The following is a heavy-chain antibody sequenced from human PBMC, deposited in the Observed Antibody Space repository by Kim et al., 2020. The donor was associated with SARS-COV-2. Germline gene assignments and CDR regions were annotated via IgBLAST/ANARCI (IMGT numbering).Heavy chain of an antibody. Sequence: GGSLRLSCAASGFTFSSYSMNWVRQAPGKGLEWVSSISSSSSYIYYADSVKGRFTISRDNAKNSLYLQMNSLRAEDTAVYYCAREDIVVVPAGTRGYGMDVWGQGTTVTVSS. CDR1: GFTFSSYS. D-gene: IGHD2-2*01. CDR2: ISSSSSYI. CDR3: AREDIVVVPAGTRGYGMDV. V-gene: IGHV3-21*01. J-gene: IGHJ6*02.